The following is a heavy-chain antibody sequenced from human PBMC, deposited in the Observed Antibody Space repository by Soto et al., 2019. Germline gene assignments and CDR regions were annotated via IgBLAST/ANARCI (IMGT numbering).Heavy chain of an antibody. CDR3: ARDAWEVTAFL. J-gene: IGHJ4*02. D-gene: IGHD2-21*02. Sequence: GSLRLSCAASGFRFSTSHMNWVRQAPGKGLEWISYITSSSSVTEYADSVKGRFTSSRDNAKNALYLQMDSLSAADTAIYYCARDAWEVTAFLGGLGTLVTVSS. V-gene: IGHV3-48*01. CDR2: ITSSSSVT. CDR1: GFRFSTSH.